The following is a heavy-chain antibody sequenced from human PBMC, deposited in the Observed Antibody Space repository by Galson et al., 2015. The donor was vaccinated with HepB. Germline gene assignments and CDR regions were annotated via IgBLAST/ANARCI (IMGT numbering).Heavy chain of an antibody. CDR1: GFTLSSHG. J-gene: IGHJ5*02. CDR3: ARDSFADGSGSLHWFDP. Sequence: SLRLACVASGFTLSSHGMHWVRQAPGKGLEWVGVIWEDGSTKYYADSVKGRFTISRDNSTNPLNLQTNSLGAGDTAVYYCARDSFADGSGSLHWFDPWGQGTLVTVSS. V-gene: IGHV3-33*01. CDR2: IWEDGSTK. D-gene: IGHD3-10*01.